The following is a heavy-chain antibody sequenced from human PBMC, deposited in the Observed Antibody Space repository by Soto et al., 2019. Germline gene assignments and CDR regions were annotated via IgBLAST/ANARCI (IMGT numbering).Heavy chain of an antibody. CDR2: ISAYNGNT. J-gene: IGHJ5*02. CDR3: ARYRATINSFWFDP. Sequence: GASVKVSCKALVNPFPSYGIAGGGRPPGQGLEWMGWISAYNGNTNYAQKVQGRVTMTTDTSTSTAYMELRSLRSDDTAVYYCARYRATINSFWFDPWGQGTLVTVSS. CDR1: VNPFPSYG. V-gene: IGHV1-18*01. D-gene: IGHD5-12*01.